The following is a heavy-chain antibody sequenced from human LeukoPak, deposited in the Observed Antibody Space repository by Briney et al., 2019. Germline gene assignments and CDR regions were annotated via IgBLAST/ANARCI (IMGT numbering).Heavy chain of an antibody. Sequence: ASVKVSCKASGYTFTGYYMHWVRQAPGQGLEWMGIINPSGGSTSYAQKFQGRVTMTRDMSTSTVYMELSSLRSEDTAVYYCARGYSSPEYYYYYMDVWGKGTTVTVSS. J-gene: IGHJ6*03. V-gene: IGHV1-46*01. CDR1: GYTFTGYY. D-gene: IGHD6-13*01. CDR3: ARGYSSPEYYYYYMDV. CDR2: INPSGGST.